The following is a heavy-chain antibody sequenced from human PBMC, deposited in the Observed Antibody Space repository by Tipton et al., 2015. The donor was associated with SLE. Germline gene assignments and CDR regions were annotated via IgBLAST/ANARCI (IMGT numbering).Heavy chain of an antibody. D-gene: IGHD3-10*01. CDR3: AGLGAGRGYFDY. V-gene: IGHV4-34*01. CDR2: INYSGST. J-gene: IGHJ4*02. Sequence: TLSLTCEVYGGSFSGYYWSWIRQSPGKGLEWIGEINYSGSTKYNPSLKSRVTISVDASKNQFSLKMNFMTAADRAVYYCAGLGAGRGYFDYWGQGTLVTVSS. CDR1: GGSFSGYY.